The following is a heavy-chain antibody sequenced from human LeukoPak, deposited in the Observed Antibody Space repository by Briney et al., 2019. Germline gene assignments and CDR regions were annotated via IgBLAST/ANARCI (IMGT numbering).Heavy chain of an antibody. CDR1: GDSISTRDYY. D-gene: IGHD3-22*01. CDR2: IYYSGRT. J-gene: IGHJ2*01. CDR3: ARHKVHGQAVIVVVPSPDWFFDL. Sequence: SETLSPTCTVSGDSISTRDYYWGWIRQPPGKELEWIGSIYYSGRTYYKSSLKSRVTMSVDTSMNQFSLRLTSVTAADTALYYCARHKVHGQAVIVVVPSPDWFFDLWGRGTLVAVSS. V-gene: IGHV4-39*01.